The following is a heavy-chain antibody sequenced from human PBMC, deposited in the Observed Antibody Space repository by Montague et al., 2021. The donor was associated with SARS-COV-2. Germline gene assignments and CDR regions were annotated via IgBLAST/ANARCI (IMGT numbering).Heavy chain of an antibody. CDR3: ARGDDNDCTFSDAYGRLNRYQHYAMDF. V-gene: IGHV4-34*01. CDR2: INHSGST. Sequence: LRLSCAASGFTFSSYAMSWARQSPGTGLEWLGEINHSGSTTYNPSLKSRLTISVDTSKNQFSLKLASMADADTAVYYCARGDDNDCTFSDAYGRLNRYQHYAMDFWGPGTMVAVSS. J-gene: IGHJ6*02. D-gene: IGHD2-2*01. CDR1: GFTFSSYA.